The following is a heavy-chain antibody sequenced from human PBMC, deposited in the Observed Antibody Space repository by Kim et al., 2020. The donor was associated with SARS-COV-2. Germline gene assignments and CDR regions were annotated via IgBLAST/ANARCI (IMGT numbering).Heavy chain of an antibody. CDR3: GRGSSWLDY. CDR1: GFTFSSYS. D-gene: IGHD6-13*01. J-gene: IGHJ4*02. V-gene: IGHV3-48*01. Sequence: GGSLRLSCEASGFTFSSYSMNWVRQAPGKGLEWVAFIRVGDSATFYGDSVRRRFTISRDNDRNSLFLQMDRLRVEDTAVYYCGRGSSWLDYWGQGTLVTVSA. CDR2: IRVGDSAT.